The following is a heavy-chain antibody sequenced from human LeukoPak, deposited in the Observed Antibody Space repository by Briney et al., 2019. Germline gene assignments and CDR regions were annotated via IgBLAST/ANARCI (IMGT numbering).Heavy chain of an antibody. CDR1: GFTLNDYN. D-gene: IGHD2-2*01. CDR3: ARDSAYAFHI. Sequence: QARRSLRPSCAPAGFTLNDYNIHWVRQTPSNWLEWVAFIPYDDSTKSYADSVKGRFTISRDNSKKTLFLQMNSLRGDDTAVYYCARDSAYAFHIWGHGTKVTVSS. CDR2: IPYDDSTK. V-gene: IGHV3-30*02. J-gene: IGHJ3*02.